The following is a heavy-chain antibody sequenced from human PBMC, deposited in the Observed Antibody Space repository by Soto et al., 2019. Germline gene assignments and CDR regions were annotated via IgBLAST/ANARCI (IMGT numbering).Heavy chain of an antibody. V-gene: IGHV5-10-1*01. CDR3: ARQARYSGYDRYYYYYYGMDV. D-gene: IGHD5-12*01. Sequence: PGESLKISCKGSGYSFTSYWISWVRQMPGKGLEWMGRIDPSDSYTNYSPSFQGHVTISADESISTAYLQWSSLKASDTAMYYCARQARYSGYDRYYYYYYGMDVWGQGTTVTVSS. CDR1: GYSFTSYW. J-gene: IGHJ6*02. CDR2: IDPSDSYT.